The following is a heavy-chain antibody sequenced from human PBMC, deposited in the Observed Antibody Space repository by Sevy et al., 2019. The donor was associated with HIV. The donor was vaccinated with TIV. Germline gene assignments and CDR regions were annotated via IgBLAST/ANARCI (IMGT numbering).Heavy chain of an antibody. V-gene: IGHV3-11*04. Sequence: GGSLRLSCAASGFTFSDYYMSWIRQAPGKGLEWASYISSSGSTIYCADSVKGRFTISRDNAKNSLYLQMNSLRAEDTAVYYCARSLNDPGGVTIFDILFDYWGQGTLVTVSS. D-gene: IGHD3-3*01. CDR1: GFTFSDYY. CDR2: ISSSGSTI. CDR3: ARSLNDPGGVTIFDILFDY. J-gene: IGHJ4*02.